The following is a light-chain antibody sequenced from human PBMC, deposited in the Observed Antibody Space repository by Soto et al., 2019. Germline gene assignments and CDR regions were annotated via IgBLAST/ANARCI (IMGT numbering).Light chain of an antibody. J-gene: IGKJ3*01. CDR2: GAS. CDR3: HHYNAWPRGT. CDR1: QSVNLN. V-gene: IGKV3-15*01. Sequence: EIMMTQSPGTLSVSPGEGATLSCTASQSVNLNLAWYQQKPGQPPRLLLYGASTRATGIPVRFRGGGSGRESTLTISSPASEDAAGYYCHHYNAWPRGTFAPGTKV.